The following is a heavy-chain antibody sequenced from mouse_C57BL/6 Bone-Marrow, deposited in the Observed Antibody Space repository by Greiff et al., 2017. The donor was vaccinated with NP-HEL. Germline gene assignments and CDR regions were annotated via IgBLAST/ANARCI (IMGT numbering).Heavy chain of an antibody. D-gene: IGHD1-1*01. CDR1: GYAFSSSW. Sequence: QVHVKQSGPELVKPGASVKISCKASGYAFSSSWMNWVKQRPGKGLEWIGRIYPGDGDTNYNGKFKGKATLTADKSSSTAYMQLSSLTSEDSAVYFCAHYYGSSPRWYFDVWGTGTTVTVAS. CDR2: IYPGDGDT. V-gene: IGHV1-82*01. CDR3: AHYYGSSPRWYFDV. J-gene: IGHJ1*03.